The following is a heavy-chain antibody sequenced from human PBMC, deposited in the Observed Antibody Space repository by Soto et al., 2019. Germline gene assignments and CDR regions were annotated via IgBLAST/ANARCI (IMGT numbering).Heavy chain of an antibody. CDR2: ISAYNGNT. J-gene: IGHJ3*02. Sequence: SVKVSCKASGYTFTSYGISWVRQAPGQELEWMGWISAYNGNTNYAQKFQGRVTMTRNTSISTAYMELSSLRSEDTAVYYCARGHQTIFGTFDIWGQGTMVTVSS. D-gene: IGHD3-3*01. CDR3: ARGHQTIFGTFDI. CDR1: GYTFTSYG. V-gene: IGHV1-18*01.